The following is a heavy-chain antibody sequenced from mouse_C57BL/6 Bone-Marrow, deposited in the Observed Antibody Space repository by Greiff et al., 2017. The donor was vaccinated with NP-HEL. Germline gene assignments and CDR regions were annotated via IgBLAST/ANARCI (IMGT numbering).Heavy chain of an antibody. V-gene: IGHV1-58*01. CDR2: YYIGNGYT. D-gene: IGHD1-1*01. CDR1: GYTFTSYG. J-gene: IGHJ4*01. CDR3: ARGASTAVVPYYAMDY. Sequence: VQLKQSGAELVRPGSSVKMSCKTSGYTFTSYGINWVKQRPGQGLEGFGYYYIGNGYTEYNEKLKGKATQTSETSSSTDYMQLSSLTSEDSTIYFCARGASTAVVPYYAMDYWGQGTSVTVSS.